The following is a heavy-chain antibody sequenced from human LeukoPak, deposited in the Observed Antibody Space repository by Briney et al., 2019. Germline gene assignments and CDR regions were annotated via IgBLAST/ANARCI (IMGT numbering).Heavy chain of an antibody. V-gene: IGHV3-48*04. CDR3: ARVPGKYAFDI. CDR2: ISSSSSST. Sequence: GGSLRLSCAASGFTFSSYAMSWVRQAPGKGLEWVAYISSSSSSTNYADSVKGRFTISRDNAKNSLYLQMNSLRAEDTAVYYCARVPGKYAFDIWGQGTMVTVSA. CDR1: GFTFSSYA. D-gene: IGHD3-10*01. J-gene: IGHJ3*02.